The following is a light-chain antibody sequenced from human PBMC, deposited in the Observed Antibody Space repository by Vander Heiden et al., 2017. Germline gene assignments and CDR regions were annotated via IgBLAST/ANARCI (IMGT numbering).Light chain of an antibody. CDR1: QDISSY. CDR3: QQDDNLPLT. V-gene: IGKV1-33*01. J-gene: IGKJ2*01. Sequence: DIQMTQSPSSLSASVGDRVTITCQASQDISSYLNWYQQKPGKAPKLLIYDASNLETGVPSRFSGSGSGTDFTFTISSLQPEDFATYYCQQDDNLPLTFGQGTKLEIK. CDR2: DAS.